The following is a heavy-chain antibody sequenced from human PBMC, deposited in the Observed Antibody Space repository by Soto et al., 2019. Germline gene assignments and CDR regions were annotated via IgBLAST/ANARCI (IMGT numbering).Heavy chain of an antibody. V-gene: IGHV4-31*03. J-gene: IGHJ4*02. CDR3: ANLHYVDTAMVFDY. Sequence: SETLSLTCTVSGGSISSGGYYWSWIRQHPGKGLEWIGYIYYSGSTYYNPSLKSRVTISVDTSKNQFSLKLSSVTAADTAVYYCANLHYVDTAMVFDYWGQGTLVTVSS. CDR1: GGSISSGGYY. D-gene: IGHD5-18*01. CDR2: IYYSGST.